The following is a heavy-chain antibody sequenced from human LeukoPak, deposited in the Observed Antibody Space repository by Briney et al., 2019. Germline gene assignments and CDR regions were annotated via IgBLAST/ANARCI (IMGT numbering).Heavy chain of an antibody. CDR1: GFTFSNYA. CDR2: ISGSGGST. J-gene: IGHJ4*02. CDR3: AEGDYGVGGDD. V-gene: IGHV3-23*01. D-gene: IGHD4-17*01. Sequence: PGGSLRLSCAASGFTFSNYAMSWVRQAPGKGLEWVSAISGSGGSTYYAESVKGRFSISRDNSKNTLSLQMNSLGDEDTAVYYCAEGDYGVGGDDWGQGTLVTVSS.